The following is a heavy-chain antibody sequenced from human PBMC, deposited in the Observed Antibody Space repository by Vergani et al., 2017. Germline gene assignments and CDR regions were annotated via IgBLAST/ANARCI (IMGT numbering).Heavy chain of an antibody. V-gene: IGHV1-69*01. CDR1: GGTFSSYA. J-gene: IGHJ2*01. Sequence: QVQLVQSGAEVKKPGSSVKVSCKASGGTFSSYAISWVRQAPGQGLECMGGIIPIFGTANYAQKFQGRVTITADESTSTAYMELSSLRSEDTAVYYCERERAVRSGPWYFDLWGRGTLVTVSS. CDR2: IIPIFGTA. D-gene: IGHD6-19*01. CDR3: ERERAVRSGPWYFDL.